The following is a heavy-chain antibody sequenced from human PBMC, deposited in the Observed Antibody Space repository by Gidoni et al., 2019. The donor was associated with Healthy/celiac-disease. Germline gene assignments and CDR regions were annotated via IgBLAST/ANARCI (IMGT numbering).Heavy chain of an antibody. V-gene: IGHV4-61*02. CDR1: GGSISSGSYY. Sequence: QVQLQESGPGLVKPSQTLSLTCTVSGGSISSGSYYWSWIRQPAGKGLEWIGRIYTSGSTNYNPSLKSRVTMSVDTSKNQFSLKLSSVTAADTAVYYCARGRYWFDPWGQGTLVTVSS. CDR2: IYTSGST. J-gene: IGHJ5*02. CDR3: ARGRYWFDP.